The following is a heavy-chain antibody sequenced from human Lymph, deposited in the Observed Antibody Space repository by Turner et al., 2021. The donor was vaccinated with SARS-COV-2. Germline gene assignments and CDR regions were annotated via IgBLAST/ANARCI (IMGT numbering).Heavy chain of an antibody. V-gene: IGHV3-23*01. D-gene: IGHD2-15*01. J-gene: IGHJ5*02. Sequence: EVQLLESGGGLVQPGGSLRLSCEASGFTFRSYTMSWVRQAPGKGLEWVSAISGSGASTYYADSVKGRFTISRDNSKNTLYLQMNSLRVEDTAVYYCAKDGYDGIYCGGGSCYSGWFDPWGQGTLVTVSS. CDR3: AKDGYDGIYCGGGSCYSGWFDP. CDR2: ISGSGAST. CDR1: GFTFRSYT.